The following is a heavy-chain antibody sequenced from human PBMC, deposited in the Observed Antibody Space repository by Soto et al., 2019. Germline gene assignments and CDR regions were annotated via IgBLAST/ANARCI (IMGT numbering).Heavy chain of an antibody. V-gene: IGHV5-51*01. Sequence: GESLKISCQGSGYSFANYWIAWVRQMPGKGLEWVGVIYPGDSDTRYSPSFRGQVTISADKSISHVYLQWSSLKASDTAMYYCARNRLRRYYYGMDVWGQGTTVTVSS. CDR1: GYSFANYW. D-gene: IGHD3-9*01. CDR3: ARNRLRRYYYGMDV. CDR2: IYPGDSDT. J-gene: IGHJ6*02.